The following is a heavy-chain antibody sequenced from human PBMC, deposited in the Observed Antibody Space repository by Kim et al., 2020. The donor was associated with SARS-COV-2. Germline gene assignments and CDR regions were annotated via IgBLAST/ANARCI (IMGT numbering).Heavy chain of an antibody. D-gene: IGHD2-15*01. CDR3: AKAFAPSSVVTPFDY. V-gene: IGHV3-23*01. J-gene: IGHJ4*02. Sequence: DSVKGRFTISRDNSKNTLYLQMDSLRAEDTAVYYWAKAFAPSSVVTPFDYWGPGTLVTVSS.